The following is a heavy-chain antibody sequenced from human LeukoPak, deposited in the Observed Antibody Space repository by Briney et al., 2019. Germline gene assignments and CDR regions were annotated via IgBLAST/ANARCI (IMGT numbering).Heavy chain of an antibody. Sequence: GGSLRLSCAASGFTFSSYAMSWVRQAPGKGLEWVSAIGGSGGSTYYADSVKGRFTISRDNSKNTLYLQMNSLRAEDTAVYYCAKDLPPYYYDSSGYYSNWGQGTMVTVSS. J-gene: IGHJ3*01. D-gene: IGHD3-22*01. CDR1: GFTFSSYA. CDR2: IGGSGGST. CDR3: AKDLPPYYYDSSGYYSN. V-gene: IGHV3-23*01.